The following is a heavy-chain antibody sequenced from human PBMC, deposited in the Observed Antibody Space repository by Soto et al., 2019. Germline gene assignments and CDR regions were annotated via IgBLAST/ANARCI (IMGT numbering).Heavy chain of an antibody. CDR1: GFTFSSYS. V-gene: IGHV3-21*01. Sequence: LRLSCAASGFTFSSYSMNWVRQAPGKGLEWVSSISSSSSYIYYADSVKGRFTISRDNAKSSLYLQMNSLRAEDTAVYYCARDLAAAGTNYWGQGTLVTVSS. CDR3: ARDLAAAGTNY. J-gene: IGHJ4*02. D-gene: IGHD6-13*01. CDR2: ISSSSSYI.